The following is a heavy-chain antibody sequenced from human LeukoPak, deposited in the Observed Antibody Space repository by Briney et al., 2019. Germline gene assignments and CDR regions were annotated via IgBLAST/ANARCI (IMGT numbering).Heavy chain of an antibody. V-gene: IGHV3-23*01. Sequence: GGSLRLSCAASGFTFSSYAMSWVRQAPGKGLEWVSAISGSGGSTYYADSVKGRFTISRDNSKNTLYLQMNSLRAEDTAVYYCAKDRPPLRYFDWLLLFDYWGQGTLVTVSS. CDR1: GFTFSSYA. CDR2: ISGSGGST. D-gene: IGHD3-9*01. CDR3: AKDRPPLRYFDWLLLFDY. J-gene: IGHJ4*02.